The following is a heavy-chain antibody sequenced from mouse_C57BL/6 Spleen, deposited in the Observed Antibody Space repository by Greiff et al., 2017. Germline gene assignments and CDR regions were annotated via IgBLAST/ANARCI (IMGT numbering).Heavy chain of an antibody. CDR3: ARVGLLRYPFAY. CDR2: ISDGGSYT. CDR1: GFTFSSYA. Sequence: EVQLVESGGGLVKPGGSLKLSCAASGFTFSSYAMSWVRQTPEKRLEWVATISDGGSYTYYPDNVKGRFTISRDNAKNNLYLQMSHLKSEDTAMYYCARVGLLRYPFAYWGQETLVTVAA. D-gene: IGHD1-1*01. J-gene: IGHJ3*01. V-gene: IGHV5-4*01.